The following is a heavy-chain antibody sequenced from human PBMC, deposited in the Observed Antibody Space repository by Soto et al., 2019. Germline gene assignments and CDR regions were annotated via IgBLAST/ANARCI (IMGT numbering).Heavy chain of an antibody. Sequence: EVQLVETGGGLIQPGGSLRLSCAASGFTVSNNYMSWVRQAPGKGLEWVSLIYSGGSTYYADSVKGRFTISRDHSKNTLYLQMNSLRAEDTAVYYCATYSSLDYWGQGTLVTVSS. CDR1: GFTVSNNY. J-gene: IGHJ4*02. CDR2: IYSGGST. V-gene: IGHV3-53*02. D-gene: IGHD6-13*01. CDR3: ATYSSLDY.